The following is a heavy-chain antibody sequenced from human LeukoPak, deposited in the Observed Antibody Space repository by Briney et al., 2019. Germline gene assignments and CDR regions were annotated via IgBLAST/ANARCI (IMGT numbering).Heavy chain of an antibody. CDR3: ARRGGSYSHSDF. CDR1: GYTFSSYG. J-gene: IGHJ4*02. D-gene: IGHD1-26*01. V-gene: IGHV1-18*01. Sequence: ASVKVSCKASGYTFSSYGIIWVRQAPGQGLQWMGWVSPFNGNTDYAPKLQGRVTMTTDASTTTAYMELRSLTSDDTAVYYCARRGGSYSHSDFWGQGTLVTVSS. CDR2: VSPFNGNT.